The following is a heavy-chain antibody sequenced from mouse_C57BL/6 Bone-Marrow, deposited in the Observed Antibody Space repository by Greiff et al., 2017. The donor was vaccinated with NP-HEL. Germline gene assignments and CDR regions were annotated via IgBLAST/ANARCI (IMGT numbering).Heavy chain of an antibody. D-gene: IGHD5-2*01. J-gene: IGHJ3*01. CDR1: GFTFSSYG. Sequence: EVQVVESGGDLVKPGGSLKLSCAASGFTFSSYGMSWVRQTPDKRLEWVATISSGGSYTYYPDSVKGRFTISRDNAKTTLYLQMSSLKSEDTAMYYCARGILGFAYWGQGTLVTVSA. CDR2: ISSGGSYT. CDR3: ARGILGFAY. V-gene: IGHV5-6*01.